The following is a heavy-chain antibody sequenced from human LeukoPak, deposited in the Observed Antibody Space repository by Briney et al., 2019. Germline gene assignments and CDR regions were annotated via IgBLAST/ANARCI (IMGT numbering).Heavy chain of an antibody. CDR3: ASGSSGWYGRDYFDY. CDR2: INPSGGST. V-gene: IGHV1-46*01. CDR1: GYTFTSYY. D-gene: IGHD6-19*01. Sequence: ASVKVSCKASGYTFTSYYMHWVRQAPGQWLEWMGIINPSGGSTSYAQKFQGRVTMTRDTSTSTVYMELSSLRSEDTAVYYCASGSSGWYGRDYFDYWGQGTLVTVSS. J-gene: IGHJ4*02.